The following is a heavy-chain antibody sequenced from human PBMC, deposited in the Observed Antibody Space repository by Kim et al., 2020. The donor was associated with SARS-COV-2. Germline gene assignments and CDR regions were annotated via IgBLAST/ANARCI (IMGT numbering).Heavy chain of an antibody. CDR3: ARDQSTTAMVTGCSDY. Sequence: GGSLRLSCAASGFTFSSYWMSWVRQAPGKGLEWVANIKQDGSEKYYVDSVKGRFTISRDNAKNSLYLQMNSLRAEDTAVYYCARDQSTTAMVTGCSDYWGQGTLVTVSS. V-gene: IGHV3-7*03. CDR2: IKQDGSEK. CDR1: GFTFSSYW. J-gene: IGHJ4*02. D-gene: IGHD5-18*01.